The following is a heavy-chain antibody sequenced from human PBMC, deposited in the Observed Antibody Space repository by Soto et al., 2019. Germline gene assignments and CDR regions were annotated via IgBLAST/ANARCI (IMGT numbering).Heavy chain of an antibody. CDR1: GFTFSSYG. V-gene: IGHV3-33*01. CDR2: IWFDGNKK. Sequence: GGSLRLSCAASGFTFSSYGMHWVRQAPGKGLEWVAVIWFDGNKKYYGDSVRGRFTISRDKSKNTLYLEMNSLRAEDTAVYYCVVDTSGLLDYWGQGTLVTVSS. J-gene: IGHJ4*02. CDR3: VVDTSGLLDY. D-gene: IGHD3-22*01.